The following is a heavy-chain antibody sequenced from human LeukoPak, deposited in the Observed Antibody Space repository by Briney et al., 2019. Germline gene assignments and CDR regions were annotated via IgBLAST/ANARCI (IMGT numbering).Heavy chain of an antibody. V-gene: IGHV1-69*06. CDR2: IIPIFGTA. Sequence: SVKVSCKASGGTFSSYAISWVRQDPGQGLEWMGGIIPIFGTANYAQKFQGRVTITADKSTSTAYMELSSLRSEDTAVYYCARVAAADSFGMDVWGKGTTVTVSS. CDR1: GGTFSSYA. D-gene: IGHD6-13*01. J-gene: IGHJ6*04. CDR3: ARVAAADSFGMDV.